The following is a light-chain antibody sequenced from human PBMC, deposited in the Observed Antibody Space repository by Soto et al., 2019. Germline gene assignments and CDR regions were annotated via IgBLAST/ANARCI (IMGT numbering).Light chain of an antibody. CDR3: AAWDDSLKGYV. CDR2: SNY. V-gene: IGLV1-44*01. Sequence: QSVLTQPPSASGTPGQRVTISSSGSSSNIGSQTVNWYQQLPGTAPKLVIYSNYQRPSGVPDRFSGSKSGTSVSLAISGLQSEDEADYYCAAWDDSLKGYVFGTGTKVTVL. J-gene: IGLJ1*01. CDR1: SSNIGSQT.